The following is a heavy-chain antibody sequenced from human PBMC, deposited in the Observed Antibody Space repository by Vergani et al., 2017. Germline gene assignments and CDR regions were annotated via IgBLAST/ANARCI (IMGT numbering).Heavy chain of an antibody. CDR2: ISVSSTYI. CDR3: ATAHPGDYFHF. Sequence: EVQVVESGGGLVKPGGSLRLSCADSGFTFSTFGMNWVRQAPGKGLEWVSSISVSSTYISYTDSVKGRFTISRDNAKNSLFLQMNSLRAEDTAVYFCATAHPGDYFHFWGQGILVIVAS. CDR1: GFTFSTFG. J-gene: IGHJ4*02. V-gene: IGHV3-21*04.